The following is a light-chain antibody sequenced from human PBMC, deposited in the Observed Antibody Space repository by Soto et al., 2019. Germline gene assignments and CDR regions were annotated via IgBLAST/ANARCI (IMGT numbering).Light chain of an antibody. V-gene: IGLV2-14*03. J-gene: IGLJ1*01. CDR1: SSDVGGYNY. Sequence: HSALAHPASVSGAPRQSITISCTGTSSDVGGYNYVSWYQHHPGKAPKLMIYDVSNRPSGVSIRFSGSKSDNTASLTISGLQPEDEADYHCSSYTTSNTRQIAFGTGTKVTVL. CDR2: DVS. CDR3: SSYTTSNTRQIA.